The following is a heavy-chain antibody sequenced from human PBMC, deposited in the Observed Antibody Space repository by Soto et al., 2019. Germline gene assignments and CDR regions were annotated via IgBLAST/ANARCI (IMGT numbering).Heavy chain of an antibody. CDR3: ARSSSPYYYYYYMDV. V-gene: IGHV3-33*01. D-gene: IGHD6-6*01. Sequence: QVQLVESGGGVVQPGRSLRLSCAASGFTFSSYGMHWVRQAPGKGLEWVAVIWDDGSNKYYADSVKGRFTISRDNSRNTLYLQMNSLRAEDTAVYYCARSSSPYYYYYYMDVWGKGTTVTVSS. J-gene: IGHJ6*03. CDR1: GFTFSSYG. CDR2: IWDDGSNK.